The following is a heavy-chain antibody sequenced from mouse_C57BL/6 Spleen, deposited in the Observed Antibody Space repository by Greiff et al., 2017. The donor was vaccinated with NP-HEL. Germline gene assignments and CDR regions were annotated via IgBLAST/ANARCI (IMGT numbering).Heavy chain of an antibody. CDR2: ISTYYGDA. Sequence: VQLQQSGPELVRPGVSVKISCKGSGYTFTDYAMHWVKQSPAKSLEWIGVISTYYGDASYNQKFKDKATMTVDKSSSTAYMELARLTSEDSAVYYCARSYLRRGSSYDWYFDVWGTGTTVTVAT. CDR1: GYTFTDYA. J-gene: IGHJ1*03. CDR3: ARSYLRRGSSYDWYFDV. D-gene: IGHD1-1*01. V-gene: IGHV1-67*01.